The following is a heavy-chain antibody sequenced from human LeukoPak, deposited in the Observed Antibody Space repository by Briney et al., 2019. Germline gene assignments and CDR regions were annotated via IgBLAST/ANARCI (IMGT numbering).Heavy chain of an antibody. Sequence: TGGSLRLSCAACGFTFSSYAMSWVRQAQGKGLEWVSAISGSGGSTYYADSVKGRFTISRDNSKNTLYLQMNSLRAEDTAVYYCAKDLKYSSSYYFDYWGQGTLVTVSS. CDR3: AKDLKYSSSYYFDY. D-gene: IGHD6-6*01. J-gene: IGHJ4*02. CDR1: GFTFSSYA. CDR2: ISGSGGST. V-gene: IGHV3-23*01.